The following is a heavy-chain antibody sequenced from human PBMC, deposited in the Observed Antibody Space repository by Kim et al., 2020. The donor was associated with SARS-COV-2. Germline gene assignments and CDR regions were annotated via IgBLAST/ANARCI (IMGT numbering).Heavy chain of an antibody. CDR2: ISGGALNK. CDR1: GFTFDTYA. Sequence: GGSLILSCVASGFTFDTYAMSWVRQAPGKVLEWVSVISGGALNKFYADSVRGRFTISRDNSKNTLYLQMNSLRDEDTALYYCAKMVIMDGYNYFYYYAMDVWGQGTTVTVSS. J-gene: IGHJ6*02. V-gene: IGHV3-23*01. CDR3: AKMVIMDGYNYFYYYAMDV. D-gene: IGHD2-21*01.